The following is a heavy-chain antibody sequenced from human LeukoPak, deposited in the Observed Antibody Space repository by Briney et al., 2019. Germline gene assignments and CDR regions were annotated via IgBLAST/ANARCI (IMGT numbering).Heavy chain of an antibody. V-gene: IGHV1-8*01. CDR2: MNPKSGTR. J-gene: IGHJ4*02. D-gene: IGHD3-16*02. Sequence: REASVKVSCKASGYTFNHYDVNWVRQAPGQGLEWMGWMNPKSGTRVYAQKFQGRVTMTSDSYINTAYMELTSLTSDDTAVYYCAKGLRSDFWGQGTLVIVSP. CDR3: AKGLRSDF. CDR1: GYTFNHYD.